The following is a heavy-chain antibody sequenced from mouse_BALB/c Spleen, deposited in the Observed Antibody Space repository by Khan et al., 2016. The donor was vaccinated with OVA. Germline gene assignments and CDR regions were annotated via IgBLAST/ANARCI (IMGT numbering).Heavy chain of an antibody. D-gene: IGHD1-1*01. J-gene: IGHJ1*01. CDR2: IHYSGRT. Sequence: EVKLQESGPDLVKPSQSLSLTCTVTGYSITGGYSWHWIRQFPGNKLEWMGYIHYSGRTNYNPSLKSRISITRDTSKNQFFLQLNSVTTEDTATYYCARSGTTVVAYWYFDVWGAGTTVTVSS. CDR3: ARSGTTVVAYWYFDV. V-gene: IGHV3-1*02. CDR1: GYSITGGYS.